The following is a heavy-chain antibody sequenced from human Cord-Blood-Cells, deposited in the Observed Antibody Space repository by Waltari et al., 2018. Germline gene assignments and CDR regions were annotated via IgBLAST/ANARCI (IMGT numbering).Heavy chain of an antibody. Sequence: EVQLVESGGGLVQPGGSLRLSCAASGFTFRSYWLSLLRQAPGKGREWVANIKQDGSEKYYVDSVKGRFTISKDNAKNSLYLQMNSLRAEDTAVYCCARMGGGEDWYFDLWGRGTLVTVSS. V-gene: IGHV3-7*05. CDR1: GFTFRSYW. CDR3: ARMGGGEDWYFDL. CDR2: IKQDGSEK. J-gene: IGHJ2*01. D-gene: IGHD3-10*01.